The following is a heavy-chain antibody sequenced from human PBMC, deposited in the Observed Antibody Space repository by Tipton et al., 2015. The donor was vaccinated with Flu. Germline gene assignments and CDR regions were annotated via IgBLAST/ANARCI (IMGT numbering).Heavy chain of an antibody. CDR3: ARGAVAGTLDY. J-gene: IGHJ4*02. CDR1: GGSISSYY. D-gene: IGHD6-19*01. Sequence: TLSLTCTVSGGSISSYYWSWIRQPPGKGLEWIGYIYYSGSTNYNPSLKSRVTISVDTSKNQFSLKMNTVTAADTAVYYCARGAVAGTLDYWGQGTLVTVSS. CDR2: IYYSGST. V-gene: IGHV4-59*01.